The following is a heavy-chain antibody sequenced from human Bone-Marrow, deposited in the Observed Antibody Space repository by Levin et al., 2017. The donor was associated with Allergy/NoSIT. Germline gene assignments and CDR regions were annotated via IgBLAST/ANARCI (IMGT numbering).Heavy chain of an antibody. V-gene: IGHV2-5*02. CDR1: GFSLSSNGVG. Sequence: SGPTLVKPTQSLTLTCTFSGFSLSSNGVGVGWIRQAPGKALEWLALIYWDDDKRYSPSLKSRLNITKDTSKNQVVLTMTNMAPVDTGTYYCAHHKFWFGEFPFDFWGRGSLVTVSS. CDR3: AHHKFWFGEFPFDF. CDR2: IYWDDDK. J-gene: IGHJ4*02. D-gene: IGHD3-10*01.